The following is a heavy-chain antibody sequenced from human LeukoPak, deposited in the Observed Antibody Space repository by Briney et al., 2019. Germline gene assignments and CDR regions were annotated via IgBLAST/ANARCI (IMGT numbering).Heavy chain of an antibody. CDR2: INPSGGST. V-gene: IGHV1-46*01. Sequence: GASVKVSCKASGYTFTSYYMHWVRQAPGQGLEWMGIINPSGGSTSYAQKLQGRVTMTTDTSTSTAYMELRSLRSDDTAVYYCARDSPTYYYDSSGYPKGYYGMDVWGQGTTVTVSS. CDR1: GYTFTSYY. D-gene: IGHD3-22*01. CDR3: ARDSPTYYYDSSGYPKGYYGMDV. J-gene: IGHJ6*02.